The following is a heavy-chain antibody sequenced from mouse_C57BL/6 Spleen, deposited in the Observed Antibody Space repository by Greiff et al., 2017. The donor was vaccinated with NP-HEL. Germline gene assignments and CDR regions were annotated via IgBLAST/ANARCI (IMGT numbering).Heavy chain of an antibody. D-gene: IGHD3-3*01. Sequence: QVQLQQPGAELVKPGASVKLSCKASGYTFTSYWMQWVKQRPGQGLEWIGEIDPSDSYTTYNQKFKGKATLTVDTSSSRAYMQLSSLTSEDSAVYYCARGDALGLVDYWGQGTTLTVSS. CDR2: IDPSDSYT. V-gene: IGHV1-50*01. CDR3: ARGDALGLVDY. J-gene: IGHJ2*01. CDR1: GYTFTSYW.